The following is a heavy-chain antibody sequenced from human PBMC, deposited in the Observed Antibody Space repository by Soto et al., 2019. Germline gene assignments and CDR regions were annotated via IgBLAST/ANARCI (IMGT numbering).Heavy chain of an antibody. CDR3: ARDLQLDY. CDR1: GGSMNNYY. D-gene: IGHD6-6*01. CDR2: IYYSGST. J-gene: IGHJ4*02. Sequence: TSETLSLTCTVSGGSMNNYYWSWIRQPPGKGLEWIGYIYYSGSTNYNPSLKSRVTISVDTSKNQFSLKLTSVTAADTAVYYCARDLQLDYWGQGTLGTVSS. V-gene: IGHV4-59*01.